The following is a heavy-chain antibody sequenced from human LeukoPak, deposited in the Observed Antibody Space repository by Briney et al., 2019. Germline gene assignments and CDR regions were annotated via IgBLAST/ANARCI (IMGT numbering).Heavy chain of an antibody. V-gene: IGHV4-34*01. CDR2: INHSGST. CDR1: GGSFSGYY. J-gene: IGHJ3*02. CDR3: ARGQGGAFDI. Sequence: SETLSLTCAVYGGSFSGYYWSWIRQPPGKGLEWIGEINHSGSTNYNPSLKSRVTISVDTSKNQFSLKLSSVTAADTAVYYCARGQGGAFDIWGKGTMVTVSS.